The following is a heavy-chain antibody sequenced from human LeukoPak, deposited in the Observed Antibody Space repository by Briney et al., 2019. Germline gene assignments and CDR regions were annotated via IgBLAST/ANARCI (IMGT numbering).Heavy chain of an antibody. CDR3: ARLGIVGATSPAY. CDR2: IYHSGST. D-gene: IGHD1-26*01. Sequence: PSETLSLTCTVSGGSISSYYWGWIRQPPGKGLEWIGSIYHSGSTYYNPSLKSRVTISVDTSKNQFSLKLSSVTAADTAVYYCARLGIVGATSPAYWGQGTLVTVSS. J-gene: IGHJ4*02. CDR1: GGSISSYY. V-gene: IGHV4-38-2*02.